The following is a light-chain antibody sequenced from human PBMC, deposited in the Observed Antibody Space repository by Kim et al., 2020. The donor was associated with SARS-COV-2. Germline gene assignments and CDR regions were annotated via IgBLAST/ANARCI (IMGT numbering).Light chain of an antibody. V-gene: IGKV1-33*01. CDR3: QRYDNRPPVT. CDR1: HDISDY. Sequence: DIQLTQSPSSLSASVGDRVTITCQASHDISDYLNWYQQKPGKAPKLLVYDASNLERGVPSRFSGRGSGTYFTLTISSLQPEDIGTYYCQRYDNRPPVTFGGGTKVDIK. CDR2: DAS. J-gene: IGKJ4*01.